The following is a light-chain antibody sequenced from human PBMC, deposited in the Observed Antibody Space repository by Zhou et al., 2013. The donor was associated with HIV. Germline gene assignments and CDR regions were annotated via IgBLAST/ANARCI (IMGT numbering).Light chain of an antibody. CDR1: QTVSGIY. CDR3: QQYGSSPYT. J-gene: IGKJ2*01. Sequence: EIMMTQSPATLSVSPGERATLSCRASQTVSGIYLAWYQQRPGQAPTLLIYGVSRRPTGISDRFSGSGSGTDFTLTISRLEPEDFAVYYCQQYGSSPYTFGQGPSWNSN. CDR2: GVS. V-gene: IGKV3-20*01.